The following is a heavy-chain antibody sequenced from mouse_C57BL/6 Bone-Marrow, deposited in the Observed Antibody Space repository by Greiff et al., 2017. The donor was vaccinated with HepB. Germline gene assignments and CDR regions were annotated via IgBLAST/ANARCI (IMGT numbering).Heavy chain of an antibody. J-gene: IGHJ4*01. V-gene: IGHV1-64*01. CDR2: IHPNGGST. CDR1: GYTFTSYW. CDR3: ARSYYDYDEYYAMDY. D-gene: IGHD2-4*01. Sequence: QVQLQQPGAELVKPGASVKLSCKASGYTFTSYWMHWVKQRPGQGLEWIGMIHPNGGSTNYNEKFKSKATLTVDKSSSTAYMQLSSLTSEDSAVYYCARSYYDYDEYYAMDYWGQGTSVTVSS.